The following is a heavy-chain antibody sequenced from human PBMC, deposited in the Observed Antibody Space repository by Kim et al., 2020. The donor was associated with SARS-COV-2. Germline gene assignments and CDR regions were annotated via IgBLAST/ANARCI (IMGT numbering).Heavy chain of an antibody. CDR2: IRSKANSYAT. CDR1: GFTFSGSA. D-gene: IGHD6-13*01. V-gene: IGHV3-73*01. Sequence: GGSLRLSCAASGFTFSGSAMHWVRQASGKGLEWVGRIRSKANSYATAYAASVKGRFTISRDDSKNTAYLQMNSLKTEDTAVYYCTRVAGIAAAGTGVGRGYYYGMDVLGQGTTVTVSS. CDR3: TRVAGIAAAGTGVGRGYYYGMDV. J-gene: IGHJ6*02.